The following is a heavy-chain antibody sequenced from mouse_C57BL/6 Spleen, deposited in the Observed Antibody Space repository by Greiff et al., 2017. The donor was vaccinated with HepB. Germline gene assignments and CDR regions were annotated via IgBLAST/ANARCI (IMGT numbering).Heavy chain of an antibody. CDR3: ERMALDY. CDR2: ISSGSSTN. Sequence: DVQLVESGGGLVKPGGSLKLSCAASGFTFSDYGMHWVRQAPEKGLEWVAYISSGSSTNYYADTVKGRFTITRDNAKNTLFLQLTSLKSEDTAMYYCERMALDYWGQGTTLTVSS. V-gene: IGHV5-17*01. J-gene: IGHJ2*01. CDR1: GFTFSDYG.